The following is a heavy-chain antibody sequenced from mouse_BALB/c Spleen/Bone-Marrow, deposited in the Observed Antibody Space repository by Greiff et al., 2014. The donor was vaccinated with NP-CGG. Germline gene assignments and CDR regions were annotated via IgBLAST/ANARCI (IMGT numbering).Heavy chain of an antibody. CDR2: ISSGSSTI. J-gene: IGHJ2*01. D-gene: IGHD4-1*01. CDR3: TRGGNWEDFDY. Sequence: EVQLVESGGGLVQPGGSRKLSCAASGFTFSSFGMHWVRQAPERGLEWVAYISSGSSTIFYADTVKGRFTISRDNPKNTLFLQMTSQRSEDTAMYYCTRGGNWEDFDYWGQGTTLTVSS. V-gene: IGHV5-17*02. CDR1: GFTFSSFG.